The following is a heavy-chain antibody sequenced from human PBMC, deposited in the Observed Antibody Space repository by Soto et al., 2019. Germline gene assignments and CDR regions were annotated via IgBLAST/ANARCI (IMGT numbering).Heavy chain of an antibody. CDR2: ISGDGGST. Sequence: GGSLRLSCAASGFTFDDYAMRWVRQAPGKGLEWVSLISGDGGSTYYADSVKGRFTISRDNSKNSLYLQMNSLRTEDTALYYCAKEIGYCSGGSCYFDYWGQGTLVTVSS. D-gene: IGHD2-15*01. CDR1: GFTFDDYA. CDR3: AKEIGYCSGGSCYFDY. J-gene: IGHJ4*02. V-gene: IGHV3-43*02.